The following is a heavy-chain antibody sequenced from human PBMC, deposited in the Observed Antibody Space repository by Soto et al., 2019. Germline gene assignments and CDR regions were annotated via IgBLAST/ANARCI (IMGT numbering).Heavy chain of an antibody. CDR1: GFTFSSYS. V-gene: IGHV3-21*01. CDR3: ARDRAVTYYSYYGMDV. Sequence: EVQLVESGGGLVKPGGSLRLSCAASGFTFSSYSMNWVRQAPGKGLEWVSSISSSSSYIYYADSVKGRFTISRDNAKNYLYRQRNSLRAEETAVYYCARDRAVTYYSYYGMDVWGQGTTVTVSS. D-gene: IGHD4-17*01. CDR2: ISSSSSYI. J-gene: IGHJ6*02.